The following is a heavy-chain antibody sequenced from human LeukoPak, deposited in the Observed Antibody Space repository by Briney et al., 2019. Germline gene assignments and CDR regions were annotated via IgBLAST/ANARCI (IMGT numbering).Heavy chain of an antibody. V-gene: IGHV3-33*01. D-gene: IGHD3-10*01. Sequence: GGSLRLSCAASGFTFSSYGMHWVRQAPGKGLEWVAVIWYDGSNKYYADSVKGRFTISRDNSKNTLYLQMNSLRAEDTAVYYCARDDYGSGSYYKTPLYYYGMDVWGQGTTVTVSS. CDR2: IWYDGSNK. CDR3: ARDDYGSGSYYKTPLYYYGMDV. J-gene: IGHJ6*02. CDR1: GFTFSSYG.